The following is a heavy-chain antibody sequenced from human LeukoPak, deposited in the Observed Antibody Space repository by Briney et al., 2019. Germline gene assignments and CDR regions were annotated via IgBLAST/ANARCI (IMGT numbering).Heavy chain of an antibody. Sequence: SVKVPCKASGFTFTSSAVQWVRQARGQRLEWIGWIVVGSGNTNYAQKFQERVTITRDMSTSTAYMELNSLRAEDTALYYCAKDAVGNSGSYYYWGQGTLVTVSS. CDR2: IVVGSGNT. J-gene: IGHJ4*02. CDR3: AKDAVGNSGSYYY. D-gene: IGHD1-26*01. CDR1: GFTFTSSA. V-gene: IGHV1-58*01.